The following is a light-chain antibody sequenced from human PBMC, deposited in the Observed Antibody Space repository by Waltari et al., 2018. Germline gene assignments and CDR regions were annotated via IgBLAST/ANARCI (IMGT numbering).Light chain of an antibody. Sequence: QSALTQPPSASGSPGQSVTISCTGTSSAAGRFDYVSWYQQHPGQTPKLLIYNVRQRPSGVPDRFSGSKSGNTASLAVSGLQADDEADYYCSSYTGSGIVFGGGTKLTVL. J-gene: IGLJ2*01. CDR1: SSAAGRFDY. V-gene: IGLV2-8*01. CDR3: SSYTGSGIV. CDR2: NVR.